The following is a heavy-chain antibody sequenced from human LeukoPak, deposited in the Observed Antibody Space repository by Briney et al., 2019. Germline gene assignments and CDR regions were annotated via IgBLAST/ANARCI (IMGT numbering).Heavy chain of an antibody. CDR1: GFTFRSYL. CDR2: IYQDGGEK. J-gene: IGHJ4*02. V-gene: IGHV3-7*03. CDR3: ARSGSGWYVDY. Sequence: GGSLRLSCAASGFTFRSYLMNWVRQAPGKGLEWVAYIYQDGGEKYYVDSVKGRFTISRDNAKNSLYLQMNSLRAEDTAVYYCARSGSGWYVDYWGQGTLVIVSS. D-gene: IGHD6-19*01.